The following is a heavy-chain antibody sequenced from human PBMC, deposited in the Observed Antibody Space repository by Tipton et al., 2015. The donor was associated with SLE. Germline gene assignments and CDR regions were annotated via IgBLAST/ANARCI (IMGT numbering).Heavy chain of an antibody. Sequence: SLRLSCAASGFTFSDYYMSWIRQAPGKGLEWVSYISSSGSTIYYADSVKGRFTISRDNAKNSLYLQMKSLRAEDTAVYYCARLEVVSDAFDIWGRGTMVTVSS. CDR1: GFTFSDYY. CDR2: ISSSGSTI. J-gene: IGHJ3*02. CDR3: ARLEVVSDAFDI. V-gene: IGHV3-11*01. D-gene: IGHD2-15*01.